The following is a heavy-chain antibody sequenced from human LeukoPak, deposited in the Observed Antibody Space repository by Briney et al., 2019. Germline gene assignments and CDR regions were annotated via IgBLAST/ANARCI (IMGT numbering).Heavy chain of an antibody. V-gene: IGHV3-30*18. CDR3: AKGEYYYDSSGPFPDAFDI. CDR2: MSYDGSNK. Sequence: GGSLRLSCAASGFTFSSYGMHWVRQAPGKGLEWVAVMSYDGSNKYYADSVKGRFTISRDNSKNTLYLQMNSLRAKDTAVYYCAKGEYYYDSSGPFPDAFDIWGQGTMVTVSS. CDR1: GFTFSSYG. J-gene: IGHJ3*02. D-gene: IGHD3-22*01.